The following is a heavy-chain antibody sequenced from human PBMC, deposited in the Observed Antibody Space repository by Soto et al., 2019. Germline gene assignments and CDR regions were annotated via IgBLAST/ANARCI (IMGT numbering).Heavy chain of an antibody. CDR2: LFYSGGT. CDR1: GDSISTSNYY. D-gene: IGHD4-17*01. J-gene: IGHJ4*01. V-gene: IGHV4-39*07. CDR3: ARRGGGDYLLDA. Sequence: PSETLSLTCSVSGDSISTSNYYWGWVRQPPGTGLEWIVHLFYSGGTYYNPSLKSRVSISVDTSKNEFSLKLTSITAADTAIYCCARRGGGDYLLDAWGHGILVTVSS.